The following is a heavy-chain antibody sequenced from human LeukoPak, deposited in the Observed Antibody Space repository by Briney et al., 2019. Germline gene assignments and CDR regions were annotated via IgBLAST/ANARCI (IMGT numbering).Heavy chain of an antibody. V-gene: IGHV3-30-3*01. CDR3: ARGDQLGHAFDI. CDR1: GFTFSSYA. Sequence: GRSLRLSCAASGFTFSSYAMHWVRQAPGKGLEWVAVISYDGSNKYYADSVKGRFTISRDNSKNTLYLQMNSLRAEDTAVYYCARGDQLGHAFDIWGQGTMVTVSS. CDR2: ISYDGSNK. J-gene: IGHJ3*02. D-gene: IGHD3-3*02.